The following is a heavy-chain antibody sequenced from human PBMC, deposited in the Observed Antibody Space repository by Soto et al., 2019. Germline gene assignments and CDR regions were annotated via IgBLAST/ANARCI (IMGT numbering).Heavy chain of an antibody. CDR1: GFTFRNYA. V-gene: IGHV3-30-3*01. J-gene: IGHJ4*02. Sequence: QVQLVESGGGVVQPGRSLRLSCAASGFTFRNYAMHWVRQAPGKGLEWVAVISYDGSNKYYADSVKGRFTISRDNSKNTLYLQTNSLRAKDTAVYYCARAHDSSGYYRFSIGYWGQGTLVTVSS. CDR3: ARAHDSSGYYRFSIGY. D-gene: IGHD3-22*01. CDR2: ISYDGSNK.